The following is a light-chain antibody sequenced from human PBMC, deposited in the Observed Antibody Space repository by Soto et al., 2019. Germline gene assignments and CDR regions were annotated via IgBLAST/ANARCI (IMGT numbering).Light chain of an antibody. CDR2: DTS. CDR1: QSVNSFY. CDR3: HHYGSSRT. Sequence: EIVLTQSPGTLSSSPGERATLSCRASQSVNSFYLAWYQQKPGQAPRLLIYDTSTRATGIPDRFSGSGSGTDFTLTISRLEPEDFAVYYCHHYGSSRTFGQGTKVDIK. J-gene: IGKJ1*01. V-gene: IGKV3-20*01.